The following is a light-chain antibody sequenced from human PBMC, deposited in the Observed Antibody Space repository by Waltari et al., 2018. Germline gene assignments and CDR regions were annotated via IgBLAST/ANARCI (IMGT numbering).Light chain of an antibody. CDR3: QQYDNLPRT. V-gene: IGKV1-33*01. J-gene: IGKJ1*01. CDR1: QDISNY. Sequence: DIKTAKSPSSLSASVGDSVTITCQASQDISNYLNWYQQKPGKAPKLLIYDASNLETGVPSRFSGSGSGTDFTFTISSLQPEDIATYYCQQYDNLPRTFGQGTKVEIK. CDR2: DAS.